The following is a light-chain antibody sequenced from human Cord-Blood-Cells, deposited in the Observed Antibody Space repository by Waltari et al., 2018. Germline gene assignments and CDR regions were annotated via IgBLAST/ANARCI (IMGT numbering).Light chain of an antibody. CDR2: RNN. V-gene: IGLV1-47*01. CDR3: AAWYASLSGPAV. CDR1: SSNIRSNY. J-gene: IGLJ7*01. Sequence: QSVLTQPPSASGTPGQRVTISRSGSSSNIRSNYVYWYQQLPVTAPKLLIYRNNQRPSGVPARFSGSKSVTSASLAISGLRSEEEADYYCAAWYASLSGPAVFGGSTQLTVL.